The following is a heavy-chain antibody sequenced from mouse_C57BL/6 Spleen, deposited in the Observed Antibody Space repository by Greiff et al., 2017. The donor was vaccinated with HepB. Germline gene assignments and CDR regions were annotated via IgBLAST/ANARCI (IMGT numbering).Heavy chain of an antibody. D-gene: IGHD2-3*01. CDR1: GFTFSSYA. CDR2: ISSGGDYT. Sequence: EVQLVESGEGLVKPGGSLKLSCAASGFTFSSYAMSWVRQTPEKRLEWVAYISSGGDYTYYADTVKGRFTISRDNARNTLYLQMSSLKSADTAMYYCTRDGGPYAMDYWGQGTSVTVSS. CDR3: TRDGGPYAMDY. J-gene: IGHJ4*01. V-gene: IGHV5-9-1*02.